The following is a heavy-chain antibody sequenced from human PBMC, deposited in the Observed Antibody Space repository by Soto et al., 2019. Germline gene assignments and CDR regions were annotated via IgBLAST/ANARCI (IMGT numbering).Heavy chain of an antibody. V-gene: IGHV4-59*01. Sequence: PSETLSLTCTVSGGSIISYYWSWIRQPPGKGLEWIGYIYYSGSTNYNPSLKSRVTISVDTSKNQFSLKLSSVTAADTAVYYCARLNIKIFDRSLFDLWAQGTLVPGSA. CDR3: ARLNIKIFDRSLFDL. CDR2: IYYSGST. D-gene: IGHD3-3*01. CDR1: GGSIISYY. J-gene: IGHJ5*02.